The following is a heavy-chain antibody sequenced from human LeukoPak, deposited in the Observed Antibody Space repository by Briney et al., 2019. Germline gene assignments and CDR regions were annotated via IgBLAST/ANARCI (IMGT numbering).Heavy chain of an antibody. D-gene: IGHD3-10*01. CDR2: IYHSGST. Sequence: SETLSLTCAVSGGSISSGGYSWSWIRQPPGKGLEWIGYIYHSGSTYYNPSLKSRVTISVDRSKNQFPLKLSSVTAADTAVYYCARADITMVRGVEILNWFDPWGQGTLVTVSS. CDR1: GGSISSGGYS. CDR3: ARADITMVRGVEILNWFDP. V-gene: IGHV4-30-2*01. J-gene: IGHJ5*02.